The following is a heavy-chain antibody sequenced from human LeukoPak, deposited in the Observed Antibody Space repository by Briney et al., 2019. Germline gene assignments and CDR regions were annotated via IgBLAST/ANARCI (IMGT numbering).Heavy chain of an antibody. Sequence: GGSLRLSCAASGFTFSGSSIHWVRQASGKGLEWVGRIRDRANNYATAFVASVKGRFTISRDNSKNTLYLQMNSLRAEDTAVYYCATYSSSWYCFDYWGQGTLVTVSS. D-gene: IGHD6-13*01. CDR3: ATYSSSWYCFDY. V-gene: IGHV3-73*01. CDR1: GFTFSGSS. CDR2: IRDRANNYAT. J-gene: IGHJ4*02.